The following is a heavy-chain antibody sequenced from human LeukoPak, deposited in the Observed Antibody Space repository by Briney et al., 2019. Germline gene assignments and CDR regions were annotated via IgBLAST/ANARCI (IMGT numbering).Heavy chain of an antibody. V-gene: IGHV1-2*04. CDR1: GYTFTGYY. J-gene: IGHJ4*02. Sequence: GASVKVSCKASGYTFTGYYMHWVRQAPGQGLEWMGWINPNSGGTNYAQKFQGWVTMTRDTSISTAYMELSRLRSDDTAVYYCARGSSGWYGLADYWGQGTLVTVSS. D-gene: IGHD6-19*01. CDR3: ARGSSGWYGLADY. CDR2: INPNSGGT.